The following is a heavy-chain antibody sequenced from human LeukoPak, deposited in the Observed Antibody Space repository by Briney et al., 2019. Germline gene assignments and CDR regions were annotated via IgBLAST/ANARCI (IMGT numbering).Heavy chain of an antibody. D-gene: IGHD4-17*01. CDR3: AREHGDYAYFDY. CDR2: INHSGST. Sequence: SETLSLTCAVYGGSFSGYFWSWIRQPPGKGLEWIGEINHSGSTNHNPSLKSRVTISVDTSKNQFSLKLSSVTAADTAVYYCAREHGDYAYFDYWGQGTLVTVSS. CDR1: GGSFSGYF. J-gene: IGHJ4*02. V-gene: IGHV4-34*01.